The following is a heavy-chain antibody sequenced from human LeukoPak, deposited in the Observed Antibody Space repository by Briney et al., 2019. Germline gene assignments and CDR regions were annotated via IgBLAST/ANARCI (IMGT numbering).Heavy chain of an antibody. V-gene: IGHV3-21*01. CDR3: ARDRTPRYYDSIHAFDI. CDR2: ISSSSSYI. CDR1: GFTFSSYS. Sequence: GGSLRLSCAASGFTFSSYSMNWVRQAPGKGLEWVSSISSSSSYIYYADSVKGRFTISRDNAKNSLYLQMNSLRAEDTAVYYCARDRTPRYYDSIHAFDIWGQGTMVTVSS. D-gene: IGHD3-9*01. J-gene: IGHJ3*02.